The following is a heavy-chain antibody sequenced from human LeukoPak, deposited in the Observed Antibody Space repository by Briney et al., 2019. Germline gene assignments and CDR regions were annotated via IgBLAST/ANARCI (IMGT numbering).Heavy chain of an antibody. Sequence: ASVKVSCKASGYTFTSYAMHWVRQAPGQRLEWMGWNNAGNGNTKYSQNFQGRVTFTRDTSASTAYMELSSLRSEDTAVYYCARPIGYSSGGFDLWGRGTLVTVS. V-gene: IGHV1-3*01. CDR3: ARPIGYSSGGFDL. D-gene: IGHD6-19*01. CDR1: GYTFTSYA. J-gene: IGHJ2*01. CDR2: NNAGNGNT.